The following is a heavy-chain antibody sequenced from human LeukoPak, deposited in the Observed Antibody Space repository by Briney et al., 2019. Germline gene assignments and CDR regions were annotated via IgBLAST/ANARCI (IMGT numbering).Heavy chain of an antibody. CDR2: FDPEDGET. Sequence: GASVKVSCKVSGYTLTELSMHWVRQAPGKGLEWMGGFDPEDGETIYAQKFQGRVTMTEDTSTDTAYMELSSLRSEDTAVYYCATLGSGWNFYNWFDPWGQGTLVTVSS. D-gene: IGHD6-19*01. CDR1: GYTLTELS. V-gene: IGHV1-24*01. CDR3: ATLGSGWNFYNWFDP. J-gene: IGHJ5*02.